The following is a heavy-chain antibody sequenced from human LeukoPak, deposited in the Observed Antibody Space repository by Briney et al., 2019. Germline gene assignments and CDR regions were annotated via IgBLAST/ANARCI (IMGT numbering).Heavy chain of an antibody. V-gene: IGHV1-18*01. Sequence: ASVKVSCKASGYTFTSYGISWVRQAPGQGLEWMGWISAYNGNTNYAQKLQGRVTMTTDTSTSTAYMGLSSLRSEDTAVYYCASSDCGGDCYSDYWGQGTLVTVSS. CDR3: ASSDCGGDCYSDY. CDR2: ISAYNGNT. J-gene: IGHJ4*02. CDR1: GYTFTSYG. D-gene: IGHD2-21*02.